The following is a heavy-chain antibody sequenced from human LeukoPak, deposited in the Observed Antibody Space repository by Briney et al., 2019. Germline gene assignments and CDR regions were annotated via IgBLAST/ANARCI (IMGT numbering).Heavy chain of an antibody. J-gene: IGHJ4*02. D-gene: IGHD3-10*01. CDR3: ARDGSVESGHYYFDY. CDR2: IAPKSGGT. Sequence: ASVKVSCKASGYTFTGYYIHWVRQAPGQGLEWMGWIAPKSGGTNYAPKLQGRVTLTRDTSFSTAYMELSGLRSDDTAIYYCARDGSVESGHYYFDYWGQGTLVTVSS. V-gene: IGHV1-2*02. CDR1: GYTFTGYY.